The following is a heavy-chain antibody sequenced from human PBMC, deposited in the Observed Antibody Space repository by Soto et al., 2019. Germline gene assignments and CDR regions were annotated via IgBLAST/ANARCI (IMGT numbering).Heavy chain of an antibody. Sequence: SETLSLTCTVSGGSIRSGEYYLTWIRQPPGKGLEWIGYISYSGSTHYSPSLKSRVSITVDTSKNQFSLNLASVSAEDTAVYYCARTSPTIFGPSNDYDGMGVWGLGTTVT. CDR1: GGSIRSGEYY. V-gene: IGHV4-30-4*01. CDR3: ARTSPTIFGPSNDYDGMGV. J-gene: IGHJ6*02. CDR2: ISYSGST. D-gene: IGHD3-3*01.